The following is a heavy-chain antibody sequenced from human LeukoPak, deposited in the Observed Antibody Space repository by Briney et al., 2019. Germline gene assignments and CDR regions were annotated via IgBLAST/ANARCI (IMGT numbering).Heavy chain of an antibody. J-gene: IGHJ3*02. D-gene: IGHD2-8*01. V-gene: IGHV3-48*02. Sequence: PGGSLRLSCAASGFTFSNYWMHWVRQAPGKGLEWVSYISSSSSTIYYADSVKGRFTISRDNAKNSLYLQMNSLRDEDTAVYYCARVGVLTVVDAFDIWGQGTMVTVSS. CDR1: GFTFSNYW. CDR2: ISSSSSTI. CDR3: ARVGVLTVVDAFDI.